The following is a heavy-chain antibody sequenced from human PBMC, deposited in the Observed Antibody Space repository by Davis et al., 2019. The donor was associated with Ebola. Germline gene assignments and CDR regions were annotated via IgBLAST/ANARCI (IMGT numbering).Heavy chain of an antibody. CDR2: IYYSGNT. CDR1: GGSISSSSYY. J-gene: IGHJ6*02. CDR3: ARSYSSGWYHYYYYGMDV. D-gene: IGHD6-19*01. V-gene: IGHV4-39*01. Sequence: MPSETLSLTCTVSGGSISSSSYYWGWIRQPPGKGLEWIGSIYYSGNTYYNPSLKTRVTISVDTSKNLFSLRVSSVTAADTAVYYCARSYSSGWYHYYYYGMDVWGQGTTVTVSS.